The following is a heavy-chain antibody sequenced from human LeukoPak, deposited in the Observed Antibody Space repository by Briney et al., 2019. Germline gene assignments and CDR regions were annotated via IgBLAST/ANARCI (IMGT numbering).Heavy chain of an antibody. CDR2: IRYDGSNK. D-gene: IGHD6-13*01. CDR3: AKDVRISSWYPHWFDP. J-gene: IGHJ5*02. CDR1: GFTFSSYG. V-gene: IGHV3-30*02. Sequence: GGSLRLSRAASGFTFSSYGMHWVRQAPGKGLEWVAFIRYDGSNKYYADSVKGRFTISRDNSKNTLYLQMNSLRAEDTAVYYCAKDVRISSWYPHWFDPWGQGTLVTVSS.